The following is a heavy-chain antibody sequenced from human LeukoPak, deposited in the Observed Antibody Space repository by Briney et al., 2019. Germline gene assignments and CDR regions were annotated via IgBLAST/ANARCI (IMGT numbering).Heavy chain of an antibody. V-gene: IGHV3-23*01. J-gene: IGHJ3*01. CDR3: AKAFRIVGIGNPDDAFDV. D-gene: IGHD1-26*01. Sequence: GGSLRLSCAASGFTFSSYWMSWVRQAPGKGLEWVSSIAGTGGSTYYADSVKGRFTLSRDNSENTLYLQLNSLRAEDSGIYYCAKAFRIVGIGNPDDAFDVWGQGTVVTVS. CDR1: GFTFSSYW. CDR2: IAGTGGST.